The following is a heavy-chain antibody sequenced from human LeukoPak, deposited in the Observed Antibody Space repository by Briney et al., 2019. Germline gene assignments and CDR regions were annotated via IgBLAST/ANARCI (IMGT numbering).Heavy chain of an antibody. J-gene: IGHJ3*02. D-gene: IGHD1-1*01. V-gene: IGHV3-23*01. CDR2: ISGGGGTT. CDR3: AKFTAPTALRVQDAFDS. CDR1: GFIFSSYA. Sequence: PGGSLRLSCAASGFIFSSYAMSWVRQAPGKGLEWVSAISGGGGTTYYADSVKGRFTISRDNSKNTLYLQMNSLRAEDTAVYYCAKFTAPTALRVQDAFDSWGQGTMVTVSA.